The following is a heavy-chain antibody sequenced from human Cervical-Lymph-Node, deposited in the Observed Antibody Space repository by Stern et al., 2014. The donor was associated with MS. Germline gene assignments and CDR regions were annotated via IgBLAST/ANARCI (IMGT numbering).Heavy chain of an antibody. CDR2: ISGSSGNT. CDR1: GYTFPTYG. J-gene: IGHJ4*02. CDR3: VYTSSLGGVLFDY. Sequence: QVQLVESGAEVKKPGASVKVSCKASGYTFPTYGFNWVRQAPGQGIAWVGWISGSSGNTNYAPKVQGRVSMTTNTSTLTGYMELRNLRSDDTAVYYCVYTSSLGGVLFDYWGQGSLVTVSS. D-gene: IGHD2-2*01. V-gene: IGHV1-18*01.